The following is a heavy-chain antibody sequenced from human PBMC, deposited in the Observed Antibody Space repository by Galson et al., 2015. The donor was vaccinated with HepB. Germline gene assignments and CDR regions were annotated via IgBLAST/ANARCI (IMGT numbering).Heavy chain of an antibody. CDR1: GYSFTSQW. J-gene: IGHJ6*02. CDR3: ATSTWYYYYGMDV. Sequence: QSGAEVKKPGESLKISCKGSGYSFTSQWIGWVRRMPGKGLEWMGIINPGDSDTKYSPSFQGQVTFSVDKSISTAYLQWSSLKASDSAIYYCATSTWYYYYGMDVWGQGTTVTVSS. D-gene: IGHD3-3*02. CDR2: INPGDSDT. V-gene: IGHV5-51*01.